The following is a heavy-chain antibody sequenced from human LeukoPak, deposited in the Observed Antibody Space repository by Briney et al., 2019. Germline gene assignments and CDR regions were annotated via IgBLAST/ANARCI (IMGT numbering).Heavy chain of an antibody. CDR2: INHSGST. V-gene: IGHV4-34*01. CDR3: AREGIGNAFDI. Sequence: SETLSLTCAVYGGSFSGYYWSWIRQPPGKGLEWIGEINHSGSTNYNPSLKSRVTISVDTSKNQSSLKLSSVTAADTAVDYCAREGIGNAFDIWGQATMVTVSS. CDR1: GGSFSGYY. D-gene: IGHD2-15*01. J-gene: IGHJ3*02.